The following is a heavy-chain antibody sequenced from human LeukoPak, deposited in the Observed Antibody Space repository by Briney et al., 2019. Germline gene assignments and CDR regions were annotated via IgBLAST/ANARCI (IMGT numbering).Heavy chain of an antibody. CDR3: ARGDGYNSHFDY. CDR2: IYISGST. J-gene: IGHJ4*02. D-gene: IGHD5-24*01. Sequence: PGGSLRLSCAASGFTVSSNYMSWVRQAPGKGLEWVSVIYISGSTYYADSVKGRFTISRDNSKNTLYLQMNSLRAEDTAVYYCARGDGYNSHFDYWGQGTLVTVSS. V-gene: IGHV3-53*01. CDR1: GFTVSSNY.